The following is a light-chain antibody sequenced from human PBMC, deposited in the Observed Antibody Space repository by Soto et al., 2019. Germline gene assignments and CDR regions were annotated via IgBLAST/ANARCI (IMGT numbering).Light chain of an antibody. V-gene: IGLV2-14*01. CDR3: CSFAGSFYV. J-gene: IGLJ1*01. Sequence: QSALTQPASVSGSPGQSITISCAVTRDDIGAYDYVSWYQQHPGNAPKLLVYEVTNRPSGVSDRFSGSKSGNTASLTISGLQAEDEADYFCCSFAGSFYVFGTGTKV. CDR1: RDDIGAYDY. CDR2: EVT.